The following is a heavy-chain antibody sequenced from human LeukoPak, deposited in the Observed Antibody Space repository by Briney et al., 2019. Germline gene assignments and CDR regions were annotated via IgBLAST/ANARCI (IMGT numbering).Heavy chain of an antibody. V-gene: IGHV4-34*01. CDR1: GGSFSGYY. D-gene: IGHD4-23*01. CDR3: ARSAVKAEYFQH. Sequence: PSETLSLTCAVYGGSFSGYYWSWIRQPPGKGLEWIGEINHSGSTNYNPSLKSRVTISVDTSKNQFSLKLSSVTAAGTAVYYCARSAVKAEYFQHWGQGTLVTVSS. J-gene: IGHJ1*01. CDR2: INHSGST.